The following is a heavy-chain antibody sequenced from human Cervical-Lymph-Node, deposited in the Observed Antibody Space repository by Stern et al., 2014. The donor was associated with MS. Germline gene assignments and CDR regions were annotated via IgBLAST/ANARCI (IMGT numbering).Heavy chain of an antibody. V-gene: IGHV1-69*01. CDR2: IIPIFGTA. CDR1: GGTFSSYA. D-gene: IGHD1-26*01. CDR3: ARGELKEGLVRGMDV. Sequence: VQLVESAAEVKKPGSSVKVSCTASGGTFSSYAISWVRQAPGQGLEWIGGIIPIFGTANYAQKFQGRVTITADESASTAYMELSSLRSEDTAVYYCARGELKEGLVRGMDVWGQGTTVTVSS. J-gene: IGHJ6*02.